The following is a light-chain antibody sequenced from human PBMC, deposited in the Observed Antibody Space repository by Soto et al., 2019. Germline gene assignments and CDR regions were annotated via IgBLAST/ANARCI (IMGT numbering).Light chain of an antibody. V-gene: IGKV1-39*01. CDR1: QNIGNN. CDR2: AAS. J-gene: IGKJ4*01. CDR3: QQNFSTPLT. Sequence: DLQMTQSPLSLSASVGDRISITCRASQNIGNNLNWYRQKAGKAPILLIYAASKIHSGVPSGVGGTGSGTDFTLTFSSLQPEDFASYFCQQNFSTPLTFGGGTKVDIK.